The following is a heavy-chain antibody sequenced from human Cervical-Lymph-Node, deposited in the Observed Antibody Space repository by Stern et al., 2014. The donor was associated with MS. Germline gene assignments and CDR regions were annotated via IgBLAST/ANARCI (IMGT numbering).Heavy chain of an antibody. V-gene: IGHV3-33*01. J-gene: IGHJ1*01. D-gene: IGHD4-23*01. CDR1: GFTFSSYG. Sequence: VQLVESGGGVVQPGRSLRLSCAASGFTFSSYGMHWVRQAPGKGLEWVAVIGDDGSKESYSDSLKGRFTISRDNSKNTLYLLMNSLRAEDTAVYYCARESGNTAEYFHHWGQGTLVTVSS. CDR3: ARESGNTAEYFHH. CDR2: IGDDGSKE.